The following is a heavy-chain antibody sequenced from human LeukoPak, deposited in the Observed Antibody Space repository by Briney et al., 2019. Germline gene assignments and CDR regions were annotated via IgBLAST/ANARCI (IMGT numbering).Heavy chain of an antibody. V-gene: IGHV3-66*01. J-gene: IGHJ4*02. D-gene: IGHD2-15*01. CDR3: AGYGGSSF. Sequence: GESPRLSCAVSGFFVGNNHLAWVRQAPGKGLECVSTIYNSGTTFFADSVKGRFTIFRDNSKNTVYLQMNNLRVEDTAMYYCAGYGGSSFWGQGTLVTVSS. CDR1: GFFVGNNH. CDR2: IYNSGTT.